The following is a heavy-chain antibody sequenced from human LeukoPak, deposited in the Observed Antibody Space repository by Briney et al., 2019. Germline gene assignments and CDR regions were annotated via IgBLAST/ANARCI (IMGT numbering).Heavy chain of an antibody. CDR1: GGSFSGYY. J-gene: IGHJ5*02. CDR3: ASRDCSSTSCHEGYNWFDP. CDR2: INHSGST. Sequence: SETLSLTCAVYGGSFSGYYWSWIRQPPGKGLEWIGEINHSGSTNYNPSLKRRVTISVDTSKNQFSLKLTSVTAADTAVYYCASRDCSSTSCHEGYNWFDPWGQGILVSVSS. V-gene: IGHV4-34*01. D-gene: IGHD2-2*01.